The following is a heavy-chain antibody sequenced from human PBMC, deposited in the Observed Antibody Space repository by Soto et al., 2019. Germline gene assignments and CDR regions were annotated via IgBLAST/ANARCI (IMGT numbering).Heavy chain of an antibody. Sequence: QVQLQQWGAGLLKPSETLSLTCAVYGGSFSGYYWSWIRQPPGKGLEWIGEINHSGSTNYNPSLKSRVTISVDTSKNQFSLKLSSVTAADTAVYYCARGRIAVAGRGAFDIWGQGTMVTVSS. V-gene: IGHV4-34*01. CDR1: GGSFSGYY. D-gene: IGHD6-19*01. CDR2: INHSGST. J-gene: IGHJ3*02. CDR3: ARGRIAVAGRGAFDI.